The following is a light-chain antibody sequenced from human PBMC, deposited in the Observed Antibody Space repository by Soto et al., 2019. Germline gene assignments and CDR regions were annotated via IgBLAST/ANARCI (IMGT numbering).Light chain of an antibody. J-gene: IGLJ1*01. CDR3: AKWDDSLSEYV. Sequence: QSVLTQPPSASGTPGQRVTISCSGSSSNIGSKYVCWYQQLPGTAPKLLIYSNDQRPSGVPDRFSGSKSGTSASLAISGLRSEDEADYYCAKWDDSLSEYVFGTGTKVTVL. CDR1: SSNIGSKY. CDR2: SND. V-gene: IGLV1-47*02.